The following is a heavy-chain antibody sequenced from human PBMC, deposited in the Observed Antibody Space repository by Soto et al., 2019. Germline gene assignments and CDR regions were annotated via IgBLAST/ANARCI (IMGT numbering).Heavy chain of an antibody. CDR2: IYSGGDT. V-gene: IGHV3-53*01. J-gene: IGHJ5*02. CDR1: GVTVSNNY. CDR3: ARDPPGIAAGGAGA. Sequence: EVQLVESGGGLILPGGSLRLSCAASGVTVSNNYMRWVRQAPGKGLEWVSLIYSGGDTHYADSVKGRFTISRDSSKNTVYLQMNSPRAEDTAVYYCARDPPGIAAGGAGAWGQGTLVTVSS. D-gene: IGHD6-13*01.